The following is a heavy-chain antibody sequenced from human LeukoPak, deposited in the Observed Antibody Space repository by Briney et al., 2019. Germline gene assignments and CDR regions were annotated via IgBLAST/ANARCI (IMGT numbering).Heavy chain of an antibody. CDR2: INRSGST. D-gene: IGHD3-10*01. Sequence: SETLSLTCAVSGGSFSRYYWSWIRQPPGKGLEWIGEINRSGSTNYNPSLKSRVTISVDTSKNQFSLKLTSVTAADTAVYYCAMTYYYGSGNYSSFDYWGQGTLVTVSS. J-gene: IGHJ4*02. CDR1: GGSFSRYY. CDR3: AMTYYYGSGNYSSFDY. V-gene: IGHV4-34*01.